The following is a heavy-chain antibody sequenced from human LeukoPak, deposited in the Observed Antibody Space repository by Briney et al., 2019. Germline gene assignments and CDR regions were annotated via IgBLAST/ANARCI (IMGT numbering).Heavy chain of an antibody. D-gene: IGHD5-24*01. Sequence: GGSLRLSCAASGFTFSSYSMNWVRQAPGKGLEWVSSISSSSSYIYYADSVKGRFTISRDNSKNTLYLQMNSLRAEDTAVYYCAKSGYNRFNYWGQGTLVTVSS. CDR1: GFTFSSYS. CDR3: AKSGYNRFNY. J-gene: IGHJ4*02. CDR2: ISSSSSYI. V-gene: IGHV3-21*04.